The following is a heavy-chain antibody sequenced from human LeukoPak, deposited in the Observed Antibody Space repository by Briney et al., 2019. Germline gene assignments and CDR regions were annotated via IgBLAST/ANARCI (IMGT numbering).Heavy chain of an antibody. V-gene: IGHV4-30-2*01. J-gene: IGHJ4*02. Sequence: SETLSLTCAVSGGSISSGIYSWNWIRQPPGMGLEWIGCIYHTGNTYYNPSLKSRVTISVARSKNQFSLKLSSVTAADTAVYYCARDSGDYPYYFDYWGQGALVTVSS. CDR2: IYHTGNT. D-gene: IGHD3-10*01. CDR1: GGSISSGIYS. CDR3: ARDSGDYPYYFDY.